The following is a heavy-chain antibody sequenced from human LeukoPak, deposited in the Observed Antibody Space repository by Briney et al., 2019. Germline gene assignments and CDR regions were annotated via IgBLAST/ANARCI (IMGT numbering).Heavy chain of an antibody. CDR3: ARSPSGYQYYYYYAMDV. CDR1: GGSISSYY. J-gene: IGHJ6*02. V-gene: IGHV4-4*07. D-gene: IGHD6-25*01. Sequence: ETLSLTCTVSGGSISSYYWSWIRQPAGKGLEWLGHIYTSGSTNYNPSLKSRVTVSVDTSKNQFSLKLSSVTAADTAVYYCARSPSGYQYYYYYAMDVWGQGTTVTVSS. CDR2: IYTSGST.